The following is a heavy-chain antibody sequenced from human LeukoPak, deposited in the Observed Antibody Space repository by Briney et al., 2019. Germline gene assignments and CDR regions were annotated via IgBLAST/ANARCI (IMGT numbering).Heavy chain of an antibody. J-gene: IGHJ6*02. V-gene: IGHV1-46*01. D-gene: IGHD2-15*01. CDR2: INPSGGST. Sequence: ASVKVSCKASGYTFTSYYMHWVRQAPGQGLEWMGIINPSGGSTSYAQKFQGRVTITADKSTSTAYMELSSLRSEDTAVYYCARALSRCSGGSCYGDVWGQGTTVTVSS. CDR1: GYTFTSYY. CDR3: ARALSRCSGGSCYGDV.